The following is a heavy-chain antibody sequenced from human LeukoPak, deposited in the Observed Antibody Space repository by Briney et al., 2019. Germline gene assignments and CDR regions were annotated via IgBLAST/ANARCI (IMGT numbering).Heavy chain of an antibody. Sequence: PGGSLRLSCAASGFTFSSSAMNWVRQAPGKGLEWGSVISASGGSTYYADSVKGRFTVSRDNSMNTLYLQMNSLRAEDTAVYYCAKAGGSSYYVFDHWGQGTLVTVSS. J-gene: IGHJ4*02. CDR1: GFTFSSSA. V-gene: IGHV3-23*01. CDR3: AKAGGSSYYVFDH. CDR2: ISASGGST. D-gene: IGHD1-26*01.